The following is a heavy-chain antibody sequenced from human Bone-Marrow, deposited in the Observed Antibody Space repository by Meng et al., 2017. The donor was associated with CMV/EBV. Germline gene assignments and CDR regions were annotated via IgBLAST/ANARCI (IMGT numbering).Heavy chain of an antibody. CDR3: ARGGFWFDP. Sequence: LAVMCSVCDGSFSDYDWSWIRQPPGKGVEWIEKSNNSGSTNYNPPLKSRVTISVHTSKNQFSLRLTSVTAADTAVYYCARGGFWFDPWGQGTLVTVSS. CDR2: SNNSGST. CDR1: DGSFSDYD. V-gene: IGHV4-34*01. J-gene: IGHJ5*02.